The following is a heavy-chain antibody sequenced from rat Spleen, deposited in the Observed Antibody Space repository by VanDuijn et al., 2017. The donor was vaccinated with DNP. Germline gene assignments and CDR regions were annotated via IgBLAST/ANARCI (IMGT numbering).Heavy chain of an antibody. CDR3: ARWSFYFDY. CDR1: GYSITSTY. V-gene: IGHV3-1*01. J-gene: IGHJ2*01. D-gene: IGHD1-1*01. Sequence: EVQLQESGPGLVKSSQSLSLTCSVTGYSITSTYWGWVRQFPGNKIEWIGHISYRGTTTYNPSLESRISISRDTSKNHFFLQLNSVTTEDTATYYCARWSFYFDYWGQGVMVTVSS. CDR2: ISYRGTT.